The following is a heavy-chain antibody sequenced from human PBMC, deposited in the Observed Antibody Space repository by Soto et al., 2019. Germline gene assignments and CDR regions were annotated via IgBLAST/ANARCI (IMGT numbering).Heavy chain of an antibody. CDR1: GGTFGSYA. V-gene: IGHV1-69*01. Sequence: QVQLVQSGAEVKKPGSSVKVSCKASGGTFGSYAISWVRQAPGQGLEWMGGIIPNPGTANYAQKFQGRVTIAADEVTNTAYMELSSLRSEDTAVYYCASSQGSSTSLEIYYYYYYGMDVWGQGTTVTVSS. D-gene: IGHD2-2*01. CDR3: ASSQGSSTSLEIYYYYYYGMDV. J-gene: IGHJ6*02. CDR2: IIPNPGTA.